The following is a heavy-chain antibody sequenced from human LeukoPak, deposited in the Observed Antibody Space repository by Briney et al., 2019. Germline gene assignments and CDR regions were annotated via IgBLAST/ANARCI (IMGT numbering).Heavy chain of an antibody. Sequence: ASVKVSCKASGYTFTSYIISWVRQAPGQGLEWMGWINAYNGNTDYAQRVQGRVTMTTDTSTSTAYMELRSLRSDDTAVYYCARDHDRGGYFDYWGQGTLVTVSS. V-gene: IGHV1-18*01. J-gene: IGHJ4*02. CDR3: ARDHDRGGYFDY. D-gene: IGHD6-25*01. CDR1: GYTFTSYI. CDR2: INAYNGNT.